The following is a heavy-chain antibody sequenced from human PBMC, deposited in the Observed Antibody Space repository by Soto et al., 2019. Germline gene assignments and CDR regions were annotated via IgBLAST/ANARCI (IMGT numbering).Heavy chain of an antibody. D-gene: IGHD2-2*01. Sequence: GGSLRLSCAASGFTFSSYAMHWVRQAPGKGLEWVAVISYDGSNKYYADSVKGRFTISRDNSKNTLYLQMNSLRAEDTAVYYCARDGGYCISTSCYAAGTFDYWGQGTLVTVSS. V-gene: IGHV3-30-3*01. J-gene: IGHJ4*02. CDR2: ISYDGSNK. CDR3: ARDGGYCISTSCYAAGTFDY. CDR1: GFTFSSYA.